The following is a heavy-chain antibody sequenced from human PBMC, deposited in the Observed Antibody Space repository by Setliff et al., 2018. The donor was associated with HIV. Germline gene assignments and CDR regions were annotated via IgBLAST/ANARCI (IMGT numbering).Heavy chain of an antibody. J-gene: IGHJ4*02. Sequence: PSETLSLTCTVSGYSISSGYYWGWIRQPPGKGLEWIGSIYYSGSTYYNPSLKSRVTISVDTSKNQFSLKLRSVTAADTAVYWCAREDSSYHYFDSWGQGMLVTVSS. D-gene: IGHD3-22*01. CDR3: AREDSSYHYFDS. CDR1: GYSISSGYY. CDR2: IYYSGST. V-gene: IGHV4-38-2*02.